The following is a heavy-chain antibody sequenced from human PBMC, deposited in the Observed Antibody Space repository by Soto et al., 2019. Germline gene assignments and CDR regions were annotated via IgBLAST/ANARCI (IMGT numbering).Heavy chain of an antibody. V-gene: IGHV4-28*03. Sequence: PSETLSLTCAVSGYSISSSNWWGWIRQPPGEGLEWIGHIFDSGTTYTNPSLRSQVAISLDTSKNHFSLTLSSVTAADTAVYYCARGPSGDKVHYWGQGALVTVSS. J-gene: IGHJ4*02. CDR2: IFDSGTT. CDR1: GYSISSSNW. D-gene: IGHD7-27*01. CDR3: ARGPSGDKVHY.